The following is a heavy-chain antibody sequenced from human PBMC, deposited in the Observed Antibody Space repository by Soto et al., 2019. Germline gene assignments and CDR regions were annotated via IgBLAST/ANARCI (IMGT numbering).Heavy chain of an antibody. V-gene: IGHV3-30*18. D-gene: IGHD3-3*01. J-gene: IGHJ4*02. CDR2: ISNDGKSE. CDR3: AKTITTVGVSSTGRGALLDN. Sequence: QVQLVESGGGVVQPGRSLRLSCAASGFSFSAFGMHWVRQAPGKGLEWIAVISNDGKSEHYADSVKGRFTISRDNSKNTFYLQMNSLSLEDTAVYYCAKTITTVGVSSTGRGALLDNWGQGILVSVSS. CDR1: GFSFSAFG.